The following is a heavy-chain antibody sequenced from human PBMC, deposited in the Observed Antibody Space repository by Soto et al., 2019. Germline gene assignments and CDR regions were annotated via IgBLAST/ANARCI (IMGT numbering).Heavy chain of an antibody. CDR2: ISSSSSFI. J-gene: IGHJ6*02. Sequence: MNWVRQAPGRGLEWVSSISSSSSFIYYADSVKGRFTISRDNAKNSLYLEMDSLRAEDTAVYYCARVYFYGMDVWGQGTTVTVSS. V-gene: IGHV3-21*01. CDR3: ARVYFYGMDV.